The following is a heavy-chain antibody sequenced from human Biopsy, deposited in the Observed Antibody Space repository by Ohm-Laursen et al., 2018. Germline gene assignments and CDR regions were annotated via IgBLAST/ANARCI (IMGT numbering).Heavy chain of an antibody. V-gene: IGHV3-23*01. D-gene: IGHD2-2*02. J-gene: IGHJ4*02. Sequence: SLRLSCTASGFTFSNYAMSWVRQAPGKGLEWLSTISGSGATPYYADSVKGRFTISRDASKNTLYLLMNSLRAEDTAMYYCAKGGYCTTTSCYMDVDYWGQGTLVTISS. CDR3: AKGGYCTTTSCYMDVDY. CDR1: GFTFSNYA. CDR2: ISGSGATP.